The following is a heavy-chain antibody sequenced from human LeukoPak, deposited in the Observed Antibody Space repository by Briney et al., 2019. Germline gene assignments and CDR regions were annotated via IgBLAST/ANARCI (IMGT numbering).Heavy chain of an antibody. CDR1: ADSISTNAYY. J-gene: IGHJ4*02. V-gene: IGHV4-39*07. CDR2: IYYSGST. D-gene: IGHD3-16*01. CDR3: ARTSTAPYYDYVWGSYDY. Sequence: PSETLSLTCTVSADSISTNAYYWGWIRQPPGKGLEWIGGIYYSGSTYYNPSLKGRVTISVDTSKNQFSLKLSSVTAADTAVYYCARTSTAPYYDYVWGSYDYWGQGTLVTVSS.